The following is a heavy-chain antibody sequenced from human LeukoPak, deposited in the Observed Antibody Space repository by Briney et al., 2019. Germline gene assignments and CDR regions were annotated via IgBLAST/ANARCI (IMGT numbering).Heavy chain of an antibody. CDR2: ISYDGSNK. V-gene: IGHV3-30-3*01. Sequence: GGSLRLSCAASGFTFSSYAMHWVRQAPGRGLEWVAVISYDGSNKYYADSVKGRLTISRDNSKNTLYLQMNSLRAEDTAVYYCARSGTYYDFWSGYPSDYFYGMDVWGQGTTVTVSS. D-gene: IGHD3-3*01. CDR3: ARSGTYYDFWSGYPSDYFYGMDV. J-gene: IGHJ6*02. CDR1: GFTFSSYA.